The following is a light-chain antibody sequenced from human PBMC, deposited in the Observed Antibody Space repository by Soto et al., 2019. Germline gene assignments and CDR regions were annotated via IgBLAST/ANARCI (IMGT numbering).Light chain of an antibody. Sequence: NFMLTQPQSVSESPGKTVTISCTRSRDSIASNYVQWYRQRPGSVPTTVIYENDHRHPGVPDRFSGSIDIAHNSASLTISGLTTEDSADYYCQSYDGSIGVFGGGTKLTVL. CDR2: END. V-gene: IGLV6-57*04. J-gene: IGLJ2*01. CDR1: RDSIASNY. CDR3: QSYDGSIGV.